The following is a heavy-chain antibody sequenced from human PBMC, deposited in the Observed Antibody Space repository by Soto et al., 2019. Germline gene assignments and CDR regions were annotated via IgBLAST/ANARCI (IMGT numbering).Heavy chain of an antibody. J-gene: IGHJ6*02. D-gene: IGHD5-12*01. CDR1: GFTFSSYS. CDR3: AREGYSGYDDPYYYYGMDV. CDR2: ISSSSSYI. Sequence: WGSLRLSCAASGFTFSSYSMNWVRQAPGKGLEWVSSISSSSSYIYYADSVKGRFTISRDNAKNSLYLQMNSLRAEDTAVYYCAREGYSGYDDPYYYYGMDVWGQGTTVTVSS. V-gene: IGHV3-21*01.